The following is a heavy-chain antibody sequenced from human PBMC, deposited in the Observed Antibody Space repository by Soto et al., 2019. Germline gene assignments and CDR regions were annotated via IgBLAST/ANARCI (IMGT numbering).Heavy chain of an antibody. Sequence: ASVKVSCKASGYTFTSYAMHWVRQAPGQRLEWMGWINAGNGNTKYSQKFQGRVTITRDTSASTAYMELSSLISEDTAVYYCARVNGLRYFDWFNPPFDYWGQGTLVTVSS. CDR2: INAGNGNT. J-gene: IGHJ4*02. CDR1: GYTFTSYA. D-gene: IGHD3-9*01. V-gene: IGHV1-3*01. CDR3: ARVNGLRYFDWFNPPFDY.